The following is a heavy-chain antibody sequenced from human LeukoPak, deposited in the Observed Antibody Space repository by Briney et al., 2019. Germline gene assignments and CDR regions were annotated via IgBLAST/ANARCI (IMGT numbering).Heavy chain of an antibody. Sequence: GASVKVSCKASGYTFTGYYMHWVRQAPGQGLEWMGWINPNSGGTNYAQKFQGRVTMTRDTSISTAYMELSRLRSDDTAVYYCARGYYGSGRNKNDYWGQGTLVTVSS. CDR3: ARGYYGSGRNKNDY. CDR2: INPNSGGT. V-gene: IGHV1-2*02. CDR1: GYTFTGYY. J-gene: IGHJ4*02. D-gene: IGHD3-10*01.